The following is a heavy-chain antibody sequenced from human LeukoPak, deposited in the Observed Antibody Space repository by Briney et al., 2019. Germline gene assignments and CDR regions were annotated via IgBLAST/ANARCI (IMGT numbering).Heavy chain of an antibody. V-gene: IGHV4-61*09. CDR2: IHTSGNT. D-gene: IGHD2-15*01. J-gene: IGHJ4*02. CDR1: GYSISSGYY. CDR3: ARDSGYCSGGSCWYFDF. Sequence: PSETLSLTCTVSGYSISSGYYWAWIRQPAGKGLEWIGHIHTSGNTNYNSSLKSRVTISVDTSKNQFSLKLSSVTAADTAVYYCARDSGYCSGGSCWYFDFWGQGTLVTVSS.